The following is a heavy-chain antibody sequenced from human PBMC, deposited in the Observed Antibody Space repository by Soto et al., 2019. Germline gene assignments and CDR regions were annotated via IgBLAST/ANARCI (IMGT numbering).Heavy chain of an antibody. V-gene: IGHV4-61*01. Sequence: SETLSLTCTVSGGSVSSGSYYWSWIRQPPGKGLEWIGCIYYSGSTYYSPPLKSRVIISLDKSKNQLSLKVSSVTAADAALYYCARAVAGPSRYYYYGMDVWGQGTTVTVSS. J-gene: IGHJ6*02. CDR2: IYYSGST. CDR1: GGSVSSGSYY. CDR3: ARAVAGPSRYYYYGMDV. D-gene: IGHD6-19*01.